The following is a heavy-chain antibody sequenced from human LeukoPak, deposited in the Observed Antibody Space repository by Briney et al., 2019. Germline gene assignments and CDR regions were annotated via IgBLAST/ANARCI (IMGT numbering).Heavy chain of an antibody. V-gene: IGHV3-7*01. Sequence: GGSLRLSCAASGFTFNTFNMSWVRQAPGKGLEWVANIKQDGSEKYYVDSVKGRFTISRDNAKNSLYLQMNSLRAEDTAVYYCAGSITMVRGVIYFDYWGQGTLVTVSS. J-gene: IGHJ4*02. CDR1: GFTFNTFN. CDR2: IKQDGSEK. CDR3: AGSITMVRGVIYFDY. D-gene: IGHD3-10*01.